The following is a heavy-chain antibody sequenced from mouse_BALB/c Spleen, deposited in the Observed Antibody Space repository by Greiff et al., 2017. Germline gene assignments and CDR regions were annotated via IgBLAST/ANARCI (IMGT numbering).Heavy chain of an antibody. D-gene: IGHD4-1*01. CDR3: ARRLTGTKGYAMDY. CDR2: IWAGGST. Sequence: VQVVESGPGLVAPSQSLSITCTVSGFSLTSYGVHWVRQPPGKGLEWLGVIWAGGSTNYNSALMSRLSISKDNSKSQVFLKMNSLQTDDTAMYYCARRLTGTKGYAMDYWGQGTSVTVSS. J-gene: IGHJ4*01. CDR1: GFSLTSYG. V-gene: IGHV2-9*02.